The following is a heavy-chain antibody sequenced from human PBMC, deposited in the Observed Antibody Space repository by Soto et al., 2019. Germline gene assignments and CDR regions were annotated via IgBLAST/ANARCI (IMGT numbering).Heavy chain of an antibody. Sequence: GVSLRLSCSASGFTFNSYGINWVRQGPGKGLEWVSFISGSSCNIYYGDSVRGRFTISRDNAKKSVYLQMNSLRVEDTAIYYCARTWIRFGPNDYWGQGAPVTVSS. D-gene: IGHD3-16*01. V-gene: IGHV3-21*01. CDR2: ISGSSCNI. CDR3: ARTWIRFGPNDY. J-gene: IGHJ4*02. CDR1: GFTFNSYG.